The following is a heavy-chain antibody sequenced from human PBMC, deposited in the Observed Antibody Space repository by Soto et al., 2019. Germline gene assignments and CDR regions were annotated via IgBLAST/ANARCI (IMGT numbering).Heavy chain of an antibody. CDR3: GRDYWFDP. V-gene: IGHV4-59*01. CDR2: IYYSGST. CDR1: GGSISSYY. Sequence: SETMYLTCTVSGGSISSYYWSWIRQPPGKGLEWIGYIYYSGSTNYNPSLKSRVTISVDTSKNQFSLKLSSVTAADTAVYYCGRDYWFDPWGQGTLVTVSS. J-gene: IGHJ5*02.